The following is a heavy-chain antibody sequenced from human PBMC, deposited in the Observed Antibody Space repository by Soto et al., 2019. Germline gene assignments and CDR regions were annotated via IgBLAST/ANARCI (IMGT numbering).Heavy chain of an antibody. CDR2: IYYSGST. D-gene: IGHD5-12*01. J-gene: IGHJ4*02. V-gene: IGHV4-39*01. CDR1: GGSISSSSYY. Sequence: QLQLQESGPGLVKPSETLSLTCTVSGGSISSSSYYWDWIRQPPGKGLEWIGSIYYSGSTYYNPSHKSRVTISVDSSKNQFSLKLSSVTAADTAVYYCARRGGATIMDYWGQGTLVTVSS. CDR3: ARRGGATIMDY.